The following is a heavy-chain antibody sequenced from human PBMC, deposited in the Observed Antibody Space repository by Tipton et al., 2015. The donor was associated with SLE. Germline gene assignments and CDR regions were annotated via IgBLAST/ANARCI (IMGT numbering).Heavy chain of an antibody. CDR2: IYHSGSA. Sequence: TLSLTCTVSGGSISYYYWDWIRQPPGKGLEWIGNIYHSGSAYYNPSLKTRVTMSVDTSKNQFSLRLSSVTAADTAVYYCATSGSYGLDVWGQGTTVTVSS. CDR1: GGSISYYY. D-gene: IGHD1-26*01. V-gene: IGHV4-59*04. J-gene: IGHJ6*02. CDR3: ATSGSYGLDV.